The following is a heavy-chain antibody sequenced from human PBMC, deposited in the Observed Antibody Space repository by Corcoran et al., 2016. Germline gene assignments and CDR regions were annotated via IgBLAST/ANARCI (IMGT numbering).Heavy chain of an antibody. J-gene: IGHJ4*02. CDR2: IHPSGST. Sequence: QVQLQQWGAGLLKPSETLSLSCALHGGSLSDYYWTWIRRPPGKGLEWIGEIHPSGSTHYNPSLTNRLTLSIDTSKTQFSLRLTSMTAADTGVYYWARGLDAYKVGDYWGQGTLVTVAA. CDR3: ARGLDAYKVGDY. CDR1: GGSLSDYY. D-gene: IGHD1-1*01. V-gene: IGHV4-34*02.